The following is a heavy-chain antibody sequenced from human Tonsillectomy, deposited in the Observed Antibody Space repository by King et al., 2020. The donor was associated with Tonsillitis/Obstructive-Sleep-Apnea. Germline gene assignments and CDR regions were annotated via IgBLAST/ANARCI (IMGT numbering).Heavy chain of an antibody. J-gene: IGHJ3*02. CDR2: IYSGGST. Sequence: VQLVQSGGGLVQPGGSLRLSCAASGFTVSSNYMSWVRQAPGKGLEWVSVIYSGGSTYYADSVKGRFTISRDNSKNTLYLQMNSLKAEDTAVYYCARIENHDFDYSGAFDIWGQGTMVTVSS. CDR1: GFTVSSNY. V-gene: IGHV3-66*01. D-gene: IGHD1-14*01. CDR3: ARIENHDFDYSGAFDI.